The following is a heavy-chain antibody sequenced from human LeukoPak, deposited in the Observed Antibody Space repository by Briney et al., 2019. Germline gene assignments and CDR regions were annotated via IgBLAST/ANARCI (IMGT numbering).Heavy chain of an antibody. CDR3: AKDESMDY. CDR1: GFTFSSYS. CDR2: ISYDGSNK. Sequence: PGGSLRLSCAASGFTFSSYSMNWVRQAPGKGLEWVAVISYDGSNKYYADSVKGRFTISRDNSKNTLYLQMNSLRAEDTAVYYCAKDESMDYWGQGTLVTVSS. J-gene: IGHJ4*02. D-gene: IGHD6-6*01. V-gene: IGHV3-30*18.